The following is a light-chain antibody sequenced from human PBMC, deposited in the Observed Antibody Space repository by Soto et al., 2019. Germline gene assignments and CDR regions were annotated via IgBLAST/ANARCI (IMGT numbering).Light chain of an antibody. CDR1: QSVSSTY. CDR3: QQFGSSPPVT. V-gene: IGKV3-20*01. J-gene: IGKJ4*01. Sequence: EIVLTQSPGTLSLSPGERATLSCRASQSVSSTYLAWYQQKPGQAPRILIYGASSRATGIPDRFSGSGAGTDFTLIISRLEPEDVAVYYCQQFGSSPPVTFGGGTKVEIK. CDR2: GAS.